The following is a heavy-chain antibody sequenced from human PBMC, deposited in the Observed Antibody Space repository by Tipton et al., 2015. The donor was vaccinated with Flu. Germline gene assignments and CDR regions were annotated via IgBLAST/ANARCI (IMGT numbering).Heavy chain of an antibody. CDR3: ARSSRGWYRAMFD. J-gene: IGHJ4*02. D-gene: IGHD6-19*01. Sequence: LRLSCTVSGGSISSGSYYWSWIRQPAGKGLEWIGRIYTSGSTNYNPSLKSRVTISVDTSKNQFSLKLSSVTAADTAVYYCARSSRGWYRAMFDWGQGTLATVSS. V-gene: IGHV4-61*02. CDR1: GGSISSGSYY. CDR2: IYTSGST.